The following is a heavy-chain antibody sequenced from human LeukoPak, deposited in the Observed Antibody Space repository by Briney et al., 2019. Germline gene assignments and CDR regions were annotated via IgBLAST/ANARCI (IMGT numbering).Heavy chain of an antibody. CDR1: GGTFSSYA. J-gene: IGHJ5*02. D-gene: IGHD6-19*01. Sequence: SVKVSCKASGGTFSSYAISWVRQAPGQGLEWMGGIIPIFGTANYAQKFQGRGTITADKSTSTAYMELSSLRSEDTAVYYCAGDRYSSGWYFWGLYWFDPWGQGTLVTVSS. V-gene: IGHV1-69*06. CDR2: IIPIFGTA. CDR3: AGDRYSSGWYFWGLYWFDP.